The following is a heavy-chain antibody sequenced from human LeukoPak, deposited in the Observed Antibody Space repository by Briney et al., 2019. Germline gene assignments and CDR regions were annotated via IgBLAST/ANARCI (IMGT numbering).Heavy chain of an antibody. Sequence: GGSLRLSCAASGFSVSSNYMSWVRQAPGKGLEWVANIKQDGSEKYYVDSVKGRFTISRDNAKNSLYLQMNSLRDEDTAVYYCSKSDWFDPWGQGTLVTVSS. CDR3: SKSDWFDP. V-gene: IGHV3-7*01. CDR2: IKQDGSEK. CDR1: GFSVSSNY. J-gene: IGHJ5*02.